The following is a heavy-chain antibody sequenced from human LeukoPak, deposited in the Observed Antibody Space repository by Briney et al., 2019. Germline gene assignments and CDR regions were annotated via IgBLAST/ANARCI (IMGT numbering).Heavy chain of an antibody. V-gene: IGHV4-39*07. D-gene: IGHD6-19*01. CDR2: IYYSGST. CDR1: GGSISSSSYY. CDR3: ARAGVAVAGEYYFDY. Sequence: SETLSLTCTVSGGSISSSSYYWGWIRQPPGKGLEWIGSIYYSGSTYYNPSLKSRVTISVDTSKNQFSLKLSSVTAADTAVYYCARAGVAVAGEYYFDYWGQGTLVTVSS. J-gene: IGHJ4*02.